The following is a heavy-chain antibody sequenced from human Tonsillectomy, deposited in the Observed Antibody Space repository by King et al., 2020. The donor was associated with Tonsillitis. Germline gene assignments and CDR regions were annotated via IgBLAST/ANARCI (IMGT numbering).Heavy chain of an antibody. J-gene: IGHJ3*02. CDR1: GYTFTIYG. V-gene: IGHV1-18*04. CDR2: ISAKNGNT. CDR3: ARSSAEWPSDAFDI. Sequence: QLVQSGVEVKNLGASVKVSCKASGYTFTIYGISWVRQAPGQGLEWMGWISAKNGNTNYAQKFQGRVTMTTDTSTTTAYLELRSLRSADTAVYFCARSSAEWPSDAFDIWGQGTMVTVSS. D-gene: IGHD3-3*01.